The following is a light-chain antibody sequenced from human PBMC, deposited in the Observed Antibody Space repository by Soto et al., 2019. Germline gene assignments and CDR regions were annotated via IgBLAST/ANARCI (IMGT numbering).Light chain of an antibody. CDR3: QQYNSSPPDT. CDR2: GAS. V-gene: IGKV3-20*01. CDR1: QSVRNNN. Sequence: EIVLTQSPGTRSLSPGERATLSCRASQSVRNNNLAWYQQKPGQAPRLLIYGASRRSTGIPDRFSGSGSGTDFTLTISRLEPEDFAVYYCQQYNSSPPDTFGQGTKLEIK. J-gene: IGKJ2*01.